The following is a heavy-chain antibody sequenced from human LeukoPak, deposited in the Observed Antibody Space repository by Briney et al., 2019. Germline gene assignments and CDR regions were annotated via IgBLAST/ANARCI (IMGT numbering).Heavy chain of an antibody. CDR3: ARAAVLRYFDWQRPLDY. D-gene: IGHD3-9*01. CDR2: INSDGSST. Sequence: GGSLRLSCAASGFTFSSYWMHWVRQAPGKGLVWVSRINSDGSSTSYADSVKGRFTISRDYAKNTLYLQMNSLRAEETAVYYCARAAVLRYFDWQRPLDYWGQGTLVTVSS. V-gene: IGHV3-74*01. J-gene: IGHJ4*02. CDR1: GFTFSSYW.